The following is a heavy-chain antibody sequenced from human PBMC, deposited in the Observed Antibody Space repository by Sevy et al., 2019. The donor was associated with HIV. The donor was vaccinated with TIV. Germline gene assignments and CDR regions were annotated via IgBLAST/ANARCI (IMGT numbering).Heavy chain of an antibody. CDR3: ARDHNFVLDY. V-gene: IGHV6-1*01. CDR1: GDTVSSDSAA. CDR2: TYYRSTWHK. D-gene: IGHD1-20*01. Sequence: SQTLSLTCAVSGDTVSSDSAAWNWIRQSPARGLEWLGRTYYRSTWHKDYATSLDSRMAITPDTSKNQFSLQLNSVTPEDTAVYYCARDHNFVLDYWGQGIVVTVSS. J-gene: IGHJ4*02.